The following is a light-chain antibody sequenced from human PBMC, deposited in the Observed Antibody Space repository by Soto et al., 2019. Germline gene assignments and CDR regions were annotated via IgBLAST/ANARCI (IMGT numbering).Light chain of an antibody. CDR1: SSEVGGYNY. Sequence: QSALTQPASVSGSPGQSITISYTGTSSEVGGYNYVSWYQHHPGKAPKLIIYDVSNRPSGVSIRFSGSKSDNTASLTISGLQPQDEADYHCSSYTTSNTRQIVFGTGTKLTVL. J-gene: IGLJ1*01. CDR2: DVS. V-gene: IGLV2-14*03. CDR3: SSYTTSNTRQIV.